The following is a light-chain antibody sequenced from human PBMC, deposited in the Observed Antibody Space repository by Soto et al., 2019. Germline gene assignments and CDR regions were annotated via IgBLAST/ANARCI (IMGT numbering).Light chain of an antibody. CDR1: SSDVGGYKF. V-gene: IGLV2-14*01. CDR2: EVS. Sequence: QSALTQPASVSGAPGQSSTSSCTGTSSDVGGYKFVSWYQQHPGKAPKLMIYEVSNRPSGVSSRFSGSKSGNTASLTISGLQAEDEADYYCGSYTGSIYVFGTGTKVTVL. J-gene: IGLJ1*01. CDR3: GSYTGSIYV.